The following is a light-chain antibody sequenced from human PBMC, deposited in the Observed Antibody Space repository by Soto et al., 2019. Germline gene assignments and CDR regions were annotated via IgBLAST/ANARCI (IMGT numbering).Light chain of an antibody. J-gene: IGKJ1*01. CDR1: QGVSNN. CDR2: GAS. Sequence: EIVMTQSPAILSVSPGDRATLSCRAGQGVSNNLAWYQQKPGQTPRLVIYGASTRATGIPARFSGSGSGTEFTLTISSLQSEDFAVYYCQQYNNWPPKWTFGQGTKVDIK. V-gene: IGKV3-15*01. CDR3: QQYNNWPPKWT.